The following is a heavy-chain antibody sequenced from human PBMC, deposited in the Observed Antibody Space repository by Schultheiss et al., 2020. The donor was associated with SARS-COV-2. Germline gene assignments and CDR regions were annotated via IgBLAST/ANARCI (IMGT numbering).Heavy chain of an antibody. Sequence: GGSLRLSCAASGFTFSNAWMSWVRQAPGKGLEWVGRIKSKTDGGTTDYAAPVKGRFTISRDDSKNTLYLQMNSLRAEDTAVYYCASGKGLLRKDIWGQGTMVTVSS. J-gene: IGHJ3*02. D-gene: IGHD3-22*01. V-gene: IGHV3-15*01. CDR3: ASGKGLLRKDI. CDR2: IKSKTDGGTT. CDR1: GFTFSNAW.